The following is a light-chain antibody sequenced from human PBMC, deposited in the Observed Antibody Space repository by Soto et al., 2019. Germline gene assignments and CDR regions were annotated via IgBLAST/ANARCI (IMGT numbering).Light chain of an antibody. CDR1: ESIDNY. Sequence: DIQMTQSTSSLSASFGDRVTITCRASESIDNYLNWFQQRPGKAPKLLIYAASSLQSGVPSRFSGSGSGTDFTLTISSLQPEDFATYFCQQSYNTPRTFGQGTKVDIK. J-gene: IGKJ1*01. CDR2: AAS. V-gene: IGKV1-39*01. CDR3: QQSYNTPRT.